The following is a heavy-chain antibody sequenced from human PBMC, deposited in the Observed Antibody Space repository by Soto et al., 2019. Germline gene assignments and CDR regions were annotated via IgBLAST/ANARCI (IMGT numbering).Heavy chain of an antibody. CDR1: GFTFSSYA. CDR3: AKRWIPLYY. V-gene: IGHV3-23*01. Sequence: PVVSLRLSFAASGFTFSSYAMSWVRQAPGKGLEWVSAISYDGSSKYYADSVKGRFTISRDNSKNTLYLQMNSLRAEDTAGDDCAKRWIPLYYCGKGKLVTV. CDR2: ISYDGSSK. J-gene: IGHJ4*02. D-gene: IGHD5-18*01.